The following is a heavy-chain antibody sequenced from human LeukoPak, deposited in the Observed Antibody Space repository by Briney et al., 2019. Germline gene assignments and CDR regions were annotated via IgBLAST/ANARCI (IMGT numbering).Heavy chain of an antibody. CDR2: INHSGST. J-gene: IGHJ6*03. CDR1: GGSFSGYY. D-gene: IGHD6-6*01. Sequence: SETLSLTCAVYGGSFSGYYWSWIRQPPGKGLEWIGEINHSGSTNYNPSLKSRVTISLDTSKNQFSVKLTSVTAADTAVYFCARCNSGAVRPGAHPYYLDVWGKGTTVTVSS. CDR3: ARCNSGAVRPGAHPYYLDV. V-gene: IGHV4-34*01.